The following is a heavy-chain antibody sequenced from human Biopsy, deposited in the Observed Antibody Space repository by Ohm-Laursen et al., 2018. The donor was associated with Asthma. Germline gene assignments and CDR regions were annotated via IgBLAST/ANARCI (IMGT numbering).Heavy chain of an antibody. D-gene: IGHD4-17*01. J-gene: IGHJ5*02. CDR1: GAPIRSGYYY. CDR3: ARTTYGHDGFDP. V-gene: IGHV4-31*03. Sequence: TLSLTCSVSGAPIRSGYYYWTWIRQHPGKGLEWIGNIFYTGRTSYNPSLNSRFTISLDTSKNQFSLSLTSVTAADTAVYYRARTTYGHDGFDPWGQGTLVTVSS. CDR2: IFYTGRT.